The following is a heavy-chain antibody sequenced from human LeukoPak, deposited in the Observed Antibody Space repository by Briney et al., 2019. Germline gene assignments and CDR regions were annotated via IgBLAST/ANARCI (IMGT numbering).Heavy chain of an antibody. CDR2: INWNGGST. CDR1: GFTFDDYG. CDR3: ARGEFSSSWYSGAHYYFDY. Sequence: GGSLRLSCAASGFTFDDYGMSWVRQAPGKGLEWVSGINWNGGSTGYADSVKGRFTISRNNAKNSLYLQMNSLRAEDTALYYCARGEFSSSWYSGAHYYFDYWGQGTLVTVSS. D-gene: IGHD6-13*01. J-gene: IGHJ4*02. V-gene: IGHV3-20*04.